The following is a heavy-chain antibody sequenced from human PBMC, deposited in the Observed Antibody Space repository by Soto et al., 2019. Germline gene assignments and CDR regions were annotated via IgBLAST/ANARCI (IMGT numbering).Heavy chain of an antibody. V-gene: IGHV1-2*04. D-gene: IGHD6-19*01. Sequence: ASVKVSCKASGYTFTGYYMHWVRQAPGQGLEWMGWINPNSGGTNYAQKFQGWVTMTRDTSISTAYMELSRLRSDDTAVYYCARQGSGSGTGYYYYYYMDVWGKGTTVTVSS. CDR3: ARQGSGSGTGYYYYYYMDV. J-gene: IGHJ6*03. CDR2: INPNSGGT. CDR1: GYTFTGYY.